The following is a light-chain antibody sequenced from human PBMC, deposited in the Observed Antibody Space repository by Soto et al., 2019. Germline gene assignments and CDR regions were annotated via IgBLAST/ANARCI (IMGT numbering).Light chain of an antibody. CDR1: QSVSSNF. Sequence: EIVLTQSPGTLSLSPVERATLSCMASQSVSSNFLAWYQQKRGQAPRLLIHGASSRATGIPDRFSGSGSGTDFTLTITRLEPEDFAVYYCQQYGGSPRTFGQGTKVDIK. J-gene: IGKJ1*01. V-gene: IGKV3-20*01. CDR3: QQYGGSPRT. CDR2: GAS.